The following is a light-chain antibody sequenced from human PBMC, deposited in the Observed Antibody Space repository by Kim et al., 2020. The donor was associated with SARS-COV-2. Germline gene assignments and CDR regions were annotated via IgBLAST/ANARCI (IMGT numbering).Light chain of an antibody. CDR1: QSVSRNF. J-gene: IGKJ3*01. V-gene: IGKV3-20*01. Sequence: SPGERATLSCRASQSVSRNFLAWFQQKPGQAPRLLIYCASIRATGIPDRFSGSGSGTDFTLTITRLEPEDFAVYYCQQYAASPLTFGPGTKVDIK. CDR3: QQYAASPLT. CDR2: CAS.